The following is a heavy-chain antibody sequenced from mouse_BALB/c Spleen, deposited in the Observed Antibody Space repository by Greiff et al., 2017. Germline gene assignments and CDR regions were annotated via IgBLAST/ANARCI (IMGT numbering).Heavy chain of an antibody. Sequence: ESGPGLVKPSQSLSLTCTVTGYSITSDYAWNWIRQFPGNKLEWMGYISYSGSTSYNPSLKSRISITRDTSKNQFFLQLNSVTTEDTATYYCARSGSSYDWYFDVWGAGTTVTVSS. CDR1: GYSITSDYA. V-gene: IGHV3-2*02. J-gene: IGHJ1*01. D-gene: IGHD1-1*01. CDR3: ARSGSSYDWYFDV. CDR2: ISYSGST.